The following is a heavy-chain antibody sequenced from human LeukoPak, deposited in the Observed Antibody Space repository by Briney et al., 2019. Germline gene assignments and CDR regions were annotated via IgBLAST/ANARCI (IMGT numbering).Heavy chain of an antibody. CDR2: ISYSGGP. D-gene: IGHD3-22*01. Sequence: SETLSLTCTVSGDSISSYHWSWIRQPPGKGLEWIGYISYSGGPNYNPSHKSRVTISVDTSKNQFSLKLTSVAAADTAVYYCAREYYGSSGYYNDYWGQGALVTVS. V-gene: IGHV4-59*01. CDR1: GDSISSYH. J-gene: IGHJ4*02. CDR3: AREYYGSSGYYNDY.